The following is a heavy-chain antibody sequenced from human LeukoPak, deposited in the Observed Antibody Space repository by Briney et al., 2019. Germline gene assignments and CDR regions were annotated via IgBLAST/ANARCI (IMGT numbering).Heavy chain of an antibody. D-gene: IGHD2-2*01. CDR1: GGSFSGYY. CDR2: INHSGST. CDR3: ARLGYCSSTSCLSYYYYYMDV. V-gene: IGHV4-34*01. Sequence: PSETLSLTCAVYGGSFSGYYWSWIRQPPGKGLEWIGEINHSGSTNYNPSLKSRVTISVDTSKNQFSLKLSSVTAADTAVYYCARLGYCSSTSCLSYYYYYMDVWGKGTTVTVSS. J-gene: IGHJ6*03.